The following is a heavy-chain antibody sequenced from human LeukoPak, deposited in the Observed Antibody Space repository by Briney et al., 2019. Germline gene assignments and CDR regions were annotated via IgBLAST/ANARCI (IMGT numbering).Heavy chain of an antibody. J-gene: IGHJ4*02. D-gene: IGHD2-8*01. V-gene: IGHV3-21*01. CDR3: TRRTNYDFDC. Sequence: GGSLRLSCAASGFTFSSYTMNCVRQAPGKGLEWVSSISSSGNYIYYADSLKGRFTISRDNAKNSLFLQINSLRAEDTAIYYCTRRTNYDFDCWGQGTLVAVSS. CDR1: GFTFSSYT. CDR2: ISSSGNYI.